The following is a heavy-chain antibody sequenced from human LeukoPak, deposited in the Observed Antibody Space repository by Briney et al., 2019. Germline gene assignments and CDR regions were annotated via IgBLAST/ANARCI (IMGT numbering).Heavy chain of an antibody. CDR1: GGSISSYY. V-gene: IGHV4-59*01. D-gene: IGHD3-22*01. CDR3: ARDIGLNYYDSSGPDAFDI. J-gene: IGHJ3*02. CDR2: IYYSGST. Sequence: SETLSLTCTVSGGSISSYYWSWIRQPPGKGLEWIGYIYYSGSTNYNPSLKSRVTISVDTSKDQFSLKLSSVTAADTAVYYCARDIGLNYYDSSGPDAFDIWGQGTMVTVSS.